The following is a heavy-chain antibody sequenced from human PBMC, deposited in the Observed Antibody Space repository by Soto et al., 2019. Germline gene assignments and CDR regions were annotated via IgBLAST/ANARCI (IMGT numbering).Heavy chain of an antibody. Sequence: GCLIISCSASGFLFENFGMSWVRRAPGKGLEWISSISGSGFKKYYADSVKGRFTISRDNSKSTVYLELNNLSAEDTAVYHCAKNQGVELVPLATVDWFDPWGQGTLVTVSS. CDR1: GFLFENFG. J-gene: IGHJ5*02. D-gene: IGHD1-26*01. CDR2: ISGSGFKK. CDR3: AKNQGVELVPLATVDWFDP. V-gene: IGHV3-23*01.